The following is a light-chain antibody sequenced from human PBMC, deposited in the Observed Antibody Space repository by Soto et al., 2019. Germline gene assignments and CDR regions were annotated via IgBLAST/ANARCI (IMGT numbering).Light chain of an antibody. Sequence: SVLTQPPSVSGAPGQRVTISCTGSSSNIGAGYDVHWYQRLPGTAPKVLIYGNNNRPSGVPDRFPGSKSGTSASLAITGLQAEDEADYYCQSYDSSLSGSYVFGTGTKLTVL. CDR1: SSNIGAGYD. CDR2: GNN. J-gene: IGLJ1*01. V-gene: IGLV1-40*01. CDR3: QSYDSSLSGSYV.